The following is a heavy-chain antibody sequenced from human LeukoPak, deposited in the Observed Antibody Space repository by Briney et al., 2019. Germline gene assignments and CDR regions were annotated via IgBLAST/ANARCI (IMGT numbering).Heavy chain of an antibody. D-gene: IGHD5-18*01. Sequence: ASETLSLTCTVSGGSISSYYWSWIRQPPGKGLEWIGYIYYTGDTNSNPSLKSRVTISVDTSKNQFSLKLSSVTAADTAVYYCARVGGYSYGYAVDYWGQGTLVTVSS. CDR2: IYYTGDT. V-gene: IGHV4-59*12. CDR1: GGSISSYY. CDR3: ARVGGYSYGYAVDY. J-gene: IGHJ4*02.